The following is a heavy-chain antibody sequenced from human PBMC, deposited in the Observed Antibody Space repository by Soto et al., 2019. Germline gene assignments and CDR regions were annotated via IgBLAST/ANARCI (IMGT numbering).Heavy chain of an antibody. CDR2: ISYSGGT. V-gene: IGHV4-31*03. Sequence: QVQLQESGPGLVKPSQTLSLTCTVSGGSISSGGYYWSWMRQHPGKGLEWIGYISYSGGTYYNPSLKGRVTISVDTSKNQFSRTLTSVTAAHTAVYYCARSVFPWGQGTLVTVSS. CDR1: GGSISSGGYY. CDR3: ARSVFP. J-gene: IGHJ5*02.